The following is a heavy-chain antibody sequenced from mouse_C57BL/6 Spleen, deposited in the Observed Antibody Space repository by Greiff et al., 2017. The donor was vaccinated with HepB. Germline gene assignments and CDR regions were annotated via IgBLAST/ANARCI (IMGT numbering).Heavy chain of an antibody. D-gene: IGHD1-1*01. J-gene: IGHJ4*01. CDR1: GYTFTSYW. Sequence: VQLQQPGAELVKPGASVKLSCKASGYTFTSYWMHWVKQRPGQGLEWIGMIHPNSGSTNYNEKFKSKATLNVDKSSSTAYMQLSSLTSEDSAVYYCAIYGSSYHYYAMDYWGQGTSVTVSS. V-gene: IGHV1-64*01. CDR3: AIYGSSYHYYAMDY. CDR2: IHPNSGST.